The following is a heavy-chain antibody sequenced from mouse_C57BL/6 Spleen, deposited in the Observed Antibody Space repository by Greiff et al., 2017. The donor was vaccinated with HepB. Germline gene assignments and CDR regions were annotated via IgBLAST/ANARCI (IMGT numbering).Heavy chain of an antibody. J-gene: IGHJ1*03. V-gene: IGHV1-55*01. CDR2: IYPGSGST. CDR1: GYTFTSYW. CDR3: ARGEKDWAYWYFDV. Sequence: QVQLQQPGAELVKPGASVKMSCKASGYTFTSYWITWVKQRPGQGLEWIGDIYPGSGSTNYNEKFKSKATLTVDTSSSTAYMQLSSLTSEDSAVYYCARGEKDWAYWYFDVWGTGTTVTVSS. D-gene: IGHD4-1*01.